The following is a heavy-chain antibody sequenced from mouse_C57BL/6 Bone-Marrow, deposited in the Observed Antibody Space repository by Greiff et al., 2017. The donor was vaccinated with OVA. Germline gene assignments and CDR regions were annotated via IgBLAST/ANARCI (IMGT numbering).Heavy chain of an antibody. V-gene: IGHV5-12*01. D-gene: IGHD4-1*01. Sequence: EVQLQESGGGLVQPGGSLKLSCAASGFTFSDYYMYWVRQTPEKRLEWVAYISNGGGSTYYPDTVKGRFTISRDNAKNTLYLQMSRLKSEDTAMYYCARHLGYAMDYWGQGTSVTVSS. J-gene: IGHJ4*01. CDR3: ARHLGYAMDY. CDR1: GFTFSDYY. CDR2: ISNGGGST.